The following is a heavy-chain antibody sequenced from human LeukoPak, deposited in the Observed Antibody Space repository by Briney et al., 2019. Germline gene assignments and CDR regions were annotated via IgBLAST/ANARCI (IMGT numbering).Heavy chain of an antibody. J-gene: IGHJ4*02. CDR3: AKFSAVAGTNG. CDR1: GFTFNYFA. Sequence: GGSLRLSCAASGFTFNYFALSWVRQAPGKGLEWVSSVSGSGASTYYADSVRGRFTISRDNSKDTLNLQMNSLRAEDTAVYYCAKFSAVAGTNGWGQGTLVTVSS. CDR2: VSGSGAST. V-gene: IGHV3-23*01. D-gene: IGHD6-19*01.